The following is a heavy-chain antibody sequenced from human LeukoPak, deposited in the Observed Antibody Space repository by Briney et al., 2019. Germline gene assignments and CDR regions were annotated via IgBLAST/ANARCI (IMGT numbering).Heavy chain of an antibody. V-gene: IGHV3-11*04. Sequence: GGSLRLSCAASGFTFSDYYMSWIRQAAGKGLEWVSYISSSGSTIYYADSVKGRFTISRDNAKNSLYLQMNSLRAEDTAVYYCAVGYSSSWYGGNWFDPWGQGTLVTVSS. CDR2: ISSSGSTI. CDR1: GFTFSDYY. CDR3: AVGYSSSWYGGNWFDP. D-gene: IGHD6-13*01. J-gene: IGHJ5*02.